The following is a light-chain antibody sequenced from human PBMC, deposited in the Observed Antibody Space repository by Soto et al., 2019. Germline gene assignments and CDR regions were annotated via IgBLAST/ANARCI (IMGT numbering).Light chain of an antibody. V-gene: IGKV1-5*01. CDR2: DAS. CDR1: QNVNDY. Sequence: DIQMTQTPSTLSASVGDRVTINCRASQNVNDYLAWYQQKPGNSPKVLIYDASTLERGVPSRFSGSGSGTEFTLTISGLQADDFATYCCQQYSSHRTFGQGTKVEVK. CDR3: QQYSSHRT. J-gene: IGKJ1*01.